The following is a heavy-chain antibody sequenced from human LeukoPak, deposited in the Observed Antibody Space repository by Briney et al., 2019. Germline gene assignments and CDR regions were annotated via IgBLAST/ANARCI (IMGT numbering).Heavy chain of an antibody. CDR1: GGTFSSYA. Sequence: ASVKVSCKASGGTFSSYAISWVRQAPGQGLEWMGGIIPIFGTANYARKFRGRVTITADESTSTAYMELSSLRSEDTAVYYCASQRDAPGSNHATWFDPWGQGTLVTVSS. J-gene: IGHJ5*02. CDR2: IIPIFGTA. V-gene: IGHV1-69*13. D-gene: IGHD1-14*01. CDR3: ASQRDAPGSNHATWFDP.